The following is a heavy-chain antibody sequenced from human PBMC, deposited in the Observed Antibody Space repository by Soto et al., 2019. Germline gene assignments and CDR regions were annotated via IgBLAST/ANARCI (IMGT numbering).Heavy chain of an antibody. CDR1: GFTFSSYA. Sequence: PGGSLRLSCAASGFTFSSYAMSWVRQAPGKGLEWVSAISGSGGSTYYADSVKGRFTISRDNSKNTLYLQMNSLRAEDTAVYYCAKDRVSTVVVITVWGAFDIWGKGTMVTVSS. CDR3: AKDRVSTVVVITVWGAFDI. CDR2: ISGSGGST. V-gene: IGHV3-23*01. J-gene: IGHJ3*02. D-gene: IGHD3-22*01.